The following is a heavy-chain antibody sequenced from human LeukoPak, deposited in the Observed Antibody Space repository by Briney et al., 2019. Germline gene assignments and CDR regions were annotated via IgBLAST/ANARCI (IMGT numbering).Heavy chain of an antibody. D-gene: IGHD1-26*01. CDR1: GGSFTGYY. Sequence: SETLSLTCAVYGGSFTGYYWTWIRQPPGKGLEWIGEINHSGSTNYNPSLKSRVTISVDTSKNQFSLKLSSVTAADTAVYYCARTVGGSDERSFDYWDQGTLVTVSS. V-gene: IGHV4-34*01. J-gene: IGHJ4*02. CDR2: INHSGST. CDR3: ARTVGGSDERSFDY.